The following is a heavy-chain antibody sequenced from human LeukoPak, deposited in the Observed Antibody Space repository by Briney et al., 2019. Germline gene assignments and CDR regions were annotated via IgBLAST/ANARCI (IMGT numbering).Heavy chain of an antibody. V-gene: IGHV1-2*06. CDR2: INPNSGGT. D-gene: IGHD3-10*01. CDR1: GYTFTGYY. Sequence: ASVKVSFKASGYTFTGYYMHWVRQAPGQGLESMGRINPNSGGTNYAQKFQGMVTMARETSISTAYMELSRLRSDDTAVYYCARVSVGYYYGSGSSYTDYWGQGTLVTVSS. J-gene: IGHJ4*02. CDR3: ARVSVGYYYGSGSSYTDY.